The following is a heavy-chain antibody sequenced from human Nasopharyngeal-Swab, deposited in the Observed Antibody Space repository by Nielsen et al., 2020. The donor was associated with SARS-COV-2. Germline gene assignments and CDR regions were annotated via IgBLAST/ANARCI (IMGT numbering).Heavy chain of an antibody. J-gene: IGHJ4*02. Sequence: SVKVSCKTSGGTFSTNAISWVRQAPGQGLEWMGGILPIVGTPNYSQKFQGRVTITADELTRTAYMELSILTSEDTAVYYCARDLEGAEASDYWGQGTLLTVSS. CDR2: ILPIVGTP. CDR1: GGTFSTNA. D-gene: IGHD1-1*01. V-gene: IGHV1-69*13. CDR3: ARDLEGAEASDY.